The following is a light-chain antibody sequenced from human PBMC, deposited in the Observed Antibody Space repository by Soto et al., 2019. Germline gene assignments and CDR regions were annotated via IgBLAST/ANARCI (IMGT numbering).Light chain of an antibody. J-gene: IGLJ3*02. CDR2: LEGSGSY. Sequence: QPVLTQSSSASASLGSSVKLTCTLSSGHSSYIIAWHQQQPGKAPRYLMKLEGSGSYHKGSGVPDRFSGSSSGADRYLTISNLQFEDEADYYCETWDSNLWVFGGGTKLTVL. CDR1: SGHSSYI. V-gene: IGLV4-60*02. CDR3: ETWDSNLWV.